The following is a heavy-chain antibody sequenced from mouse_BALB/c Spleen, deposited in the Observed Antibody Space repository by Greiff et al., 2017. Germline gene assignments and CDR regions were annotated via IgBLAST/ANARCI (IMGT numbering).Heavy chain of an antibody. D-gene: IGHD1-2*01. CDR3: ARGGQYDGSYWYFDV. Sequence: EVQLVESGGGLVKPGGSLKLSCAASGFTFSSYAMSWVRQSPEKRLEWVAEISSGGSYTYYPDTVTGRFTISRDNAKNTLYLEMSSLRSEDTAMYYCARGGQYDGSYWYFDVWGAGTTVTVSS. J-gene: IGHJ1*01. CDR2: ISSGGSYT. V-gene: IGHV5-9-4*01. CDR1: GFTFSSYA.